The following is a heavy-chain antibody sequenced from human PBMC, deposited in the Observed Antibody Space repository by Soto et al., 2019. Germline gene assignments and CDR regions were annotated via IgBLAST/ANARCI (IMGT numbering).Heavy chain of an antibody. CDR3: AHRAGIDHWFDP. CDR2: IYWNADK. D-gene: IGHD1-20*01. V-gene: IGHV2-5*01. CDR1: GFSLSTSGVG. Sequence: QITLKESGPTLVKPTQTLTLTCTFSGFSLSTSGVGVGWIRQPQGKALEWLALIYWNADKRYSPALKSRLTITKDTSKSQVVLTMTNMDPVETATDYCAHRAGIDHWFDPWGQGTLVTGSS. J-gene: IGHJ5*02.